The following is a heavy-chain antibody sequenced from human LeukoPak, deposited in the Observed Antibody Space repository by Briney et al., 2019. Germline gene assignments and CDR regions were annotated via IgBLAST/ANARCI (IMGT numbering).Heavy chain of an antibody. CDR1: GGSISRYS. V-gene: IGHV4-59*01. J-gene: IGHJ1*01. D-gene: IGHD3-22*01. Sequence: SETLSLTCTVSGGSISRYSWSWVRQPPGKGLEWIAYIYYSGSTNYNPSLKSRATISVDTSKNQFSLKLTSVTAADTAVYYCARLSSGRPHEYFQHWGQGTLVTVSS. CDR3: ARLSSGRPHEYFQH. CDR2: IYYSGST.